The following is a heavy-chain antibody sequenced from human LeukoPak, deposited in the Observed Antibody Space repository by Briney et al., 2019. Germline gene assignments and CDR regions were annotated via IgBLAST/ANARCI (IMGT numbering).Heavy chain of an antibody. CDR3: ARNPTL. J-gene: IGHJ4*02. CDR2: HYHSGNT. CDR1: GGSITNNHW. Sequence: PSETLSLTCAVSGGSITNNHWWSWVRPPPGKGLEWIGEHYHSGNTNYNPSLKSRVTISVDKSKNQFSLELTSVTAADAAVYYCARNPTLWGQGTLVT. V-gene: IGHV4-4*02.